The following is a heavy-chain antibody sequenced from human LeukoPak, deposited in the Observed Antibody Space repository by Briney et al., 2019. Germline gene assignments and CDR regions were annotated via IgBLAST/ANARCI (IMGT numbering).Heavy chain of an antibody. CDR1: GGSISSYY. V-gene: IGHV4-59*01. Sequence: SETLSLTCTVSGGSISSYYWSWIRPPPGKGLEWIGYIYYSGSTNYHPSLKSRVTISVDTSKNQFSLRLRSVTAADTAVYYCASRYYRNSDYYPFYFDYWGQGTLVTVSS. D-gene: IGHD3-22*01. CDR3: ASRYYRNSDYYPFYFDY. CDR2: IYYSGST. J-gene: IGHJ4*02.